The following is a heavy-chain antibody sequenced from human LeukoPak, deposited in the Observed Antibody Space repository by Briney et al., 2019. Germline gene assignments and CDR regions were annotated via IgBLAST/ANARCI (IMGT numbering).Heavy chain of an antibody. V-gene: IGHV4-59*01. CDR1: GGSISSYY. D-gene: IGHD6-19*01. Sequence: SETLSLTCTVSGGSISSYYWSWIRQPPGKGLEWIGYIYNRGSTNYNPSLKGRVTISVDTSKNQFSLKLRSVIAADTAVYYCARDRPGIAVAGDAFDIWGQGTMVTVSS. CDR3: ARDRPGIAVAGDAFDI. CDR2: IYNRGST. J-gene: IGHJ3*02.